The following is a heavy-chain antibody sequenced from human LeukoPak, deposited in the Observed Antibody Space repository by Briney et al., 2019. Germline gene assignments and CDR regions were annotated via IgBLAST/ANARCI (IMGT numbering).Heavy chain of an antibody. CDR2: IWYDGSNK. CDR1: GFTFSSYG. CDR3: ARDRLNRADCGTDCYSAVFDY. Sequence: PGGSLRLSCAASGFTFSSYGMHWVRQAPGKGLEWVAVIWYDGSNKYYADSVKGRFTISRDNSKNTLYLQMNSLRAEDTAVYYCARDRLNRADCGTDCYSAVFDYWGQGALVTVSS. V-gene: IGHV3-33*01. D-gene: IGHD2-21*02. J-gene: IGHJ4*02.